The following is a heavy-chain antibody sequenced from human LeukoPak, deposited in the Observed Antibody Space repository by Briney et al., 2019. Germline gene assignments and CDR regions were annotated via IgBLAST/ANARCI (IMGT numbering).Heavy chain of an antibody. CDR1: GFTFSSYW. J-gene: IGHJ5*02. CDR3: ARAPSLAVIAISRHWFEP. D-gene: IGHD2-21*01. V-gene: IGHV3-7*03. CDR2: IKQDGSEK. Sequence: GGSLRLSCAASGFTFSSYWMSWVRQAPGKGLEWVANIKQDGSEKYYVDSVKGRFTISRDNAKNPLYLQMNSLRAEDTAVYYCARAPSLAVIAISRHWFEPWGQGTLVTVSS.